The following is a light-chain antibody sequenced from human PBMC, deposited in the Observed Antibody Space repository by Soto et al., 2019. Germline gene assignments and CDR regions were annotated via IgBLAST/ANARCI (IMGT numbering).Light chain of an antibody. V-gene: IGKV3-15*01. CDR1: QSVSSR. CDR2: GAS. J-gene: IGKJ4*01. CDR3: HQYSSYPLT. Sequence: EVVLTQSPGTLSLSPGARATLSCRASQSVSSRLAWYHQKPGQSPRLLIYGASTRATGIPARFSGSGSGTEFTLTISSLQSEDFGLYYCHQYSSYPLTFGGGTKVDIK.